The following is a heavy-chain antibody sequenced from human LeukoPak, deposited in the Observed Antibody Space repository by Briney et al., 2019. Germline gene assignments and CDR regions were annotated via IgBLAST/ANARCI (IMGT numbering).Heavy chain of an antibody. CDR1: GFTFSSYW. V-gene: IGHV3-7*01. D-gene: IGHD2-2*01. Sequence: PGGSLRLSCAASGFTFSSYWMSWVRQAPGKGLEWVANIKQDGSEKYYVDSVKGRFTISRDNAKNSLYLQMNSLRAEDTAVYYCARDAWVVPAAIKQYYFGYWGQGTLVTVSS. CDR2: IKQDGSEK. CDR3: ARDAWVVPAAIKQYYFGY. J-gene: IGHJ4*02.